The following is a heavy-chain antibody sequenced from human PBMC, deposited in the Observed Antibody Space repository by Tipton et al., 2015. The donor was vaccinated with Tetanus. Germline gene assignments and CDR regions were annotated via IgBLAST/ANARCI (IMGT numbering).Heavy chain of an antibody. Sequence: QVQLVQSGAEVKKPGASVKVSCKASGYTFTSYYMHWVRQAPGQGLEWMGIINPSGGSTSYAQKFQGRVTMTRDTSTSTVYMELSSLRSEDTAVYYCARGNNPGPQLLWFGELFSSPVDYWGQGTLVTVSS. CDR2: INPSGGST. J-gene: IGHJ4*02. V-gene: IGHV1-46*01. D-gene: IGHD3-10*01. CDR3: ARGNNPGPQLLWFGELFSSPVDY. CDR1: GYTFTSYY.